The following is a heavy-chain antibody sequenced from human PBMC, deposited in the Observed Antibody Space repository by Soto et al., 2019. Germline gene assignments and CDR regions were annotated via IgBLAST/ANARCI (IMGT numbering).Heavy chain of an antibody. D-gene: IGHD3-10*01. CDR2: ISRSGTT. V-gene: IGHV4-34*01. J-gene: IGHJ4*02. CDR1: GGYFNDNY. Sequence: QVQLQQWGAGLLKPSETLSLSCAVYGGYFNDNYYTWFRQHPGKGLEWIGEISRSGTTKYIPSLKSRASLSFDTSMPQFSLKVTSVTAADTAVYYFATSRWFGTQVEFWGQGALYTVS. CDR3: ATSRWFGTQVEF.